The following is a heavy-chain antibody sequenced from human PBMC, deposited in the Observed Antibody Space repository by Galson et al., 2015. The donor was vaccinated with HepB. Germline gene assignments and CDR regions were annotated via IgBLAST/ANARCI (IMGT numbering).Heavy chain of an antibody. J-gene: IGHJ6*02. CDR1: GFTFSSYG. V-gene: IGHV3-33*01. CDR3: ARGPGGARAWFSGYGMDV. Sequence: SLRLSCAASGFTFSSYGMHWVRQAPGKGLEWVAVIWYDGSNKYYADSVKGRFTISRDNSKNTLYLQMNSLRAEDTAVYYCARGPGGARAWFSGYGMDVWGQGTTVTVSS. D-gene: IGHD3-10*01. CDR2: IWYDGSNK.